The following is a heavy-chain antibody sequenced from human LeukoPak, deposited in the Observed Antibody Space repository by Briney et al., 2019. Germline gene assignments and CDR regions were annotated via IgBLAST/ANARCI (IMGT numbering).Heavy chain of an antibody. J-gene: IGHJ6*02. Sequence: PGGSLRLSCAASGFTFSSYAMHWVRQAPGKGLEWVAVISYDGSNKYYADSVKGRFTISRDNSKNTLYLQMNSLRAEDTAVYYCARDNRIAAAGSYYYYGMDVWGQGTTVTVSS. CDR1: GFTFSSYA. CDR2: ISYDGSNK. D-gene: IGHD6-13*01. V-gene: IGHV3-30*04. CDR3: ARDNRIAAAGSYYYYGMDV.